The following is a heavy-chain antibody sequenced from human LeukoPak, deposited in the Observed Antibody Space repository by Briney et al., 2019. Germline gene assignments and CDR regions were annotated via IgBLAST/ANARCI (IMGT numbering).Heavy chain of an antibody. J-gene: IGHJ5*02. Sequence: GGSLRLSCAASGFPFSGYWMHWVRQAPGKGLVWVSRIDDGAGTTYADSVKGRFTISRDNAKNTLYLQMNSLRVEDTAVYYCARSASGYDAWGQGTLVTVSS. CDR1: GFPFSGYW. CDR2: IDDGAGT. CDR3: ARSASGYDA. V-gene: IGHV3-74*01. D-gene: IGHD5-12*01.